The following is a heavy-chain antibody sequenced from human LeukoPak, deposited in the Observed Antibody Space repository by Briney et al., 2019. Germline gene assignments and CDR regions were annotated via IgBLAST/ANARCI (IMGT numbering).Heavy chain of an antibody. CDR1: GGSISSYY. V-gene: IGHV4-59*01. D-gene: IGHD6-13*01. J-gene: IGHJ6*02. CDR2: IYYSGST. CDR3: ARYLASSSWYRDRYYYYGMDV. Sequence: PSETLSLTCTVSGGSISSYYWSWLRQPPGKGLEWIGYIYYSGSTNYNPSLKSRVTISVDTSKNQFSLKLSSVTAADTAVYYCARYLASSSWYRDRYYYYGMDVWGQGTTVTVSS.